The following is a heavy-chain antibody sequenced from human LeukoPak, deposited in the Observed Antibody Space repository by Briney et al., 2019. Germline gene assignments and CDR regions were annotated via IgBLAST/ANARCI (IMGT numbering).Heavy chain of an antibody. CDR1: GFTFSSYS. J-gene: IGHJ4*02. Sequence: GGSLRLSCAASGFTFSSYSMNWVRQAPGKGLEWVSSISSSSSYIYYADSVKGRFTISRDNAKNSLYLKMNSLRAEDTAVYYCARDLRYYGSGSSPYWGQGTLVTVSS. D-gene: IGHD3-10*01. V-gene: IGHV3-21*01. CDR3: ARDLRYYGSGSSPY. CDR2: ISSSSSYI.